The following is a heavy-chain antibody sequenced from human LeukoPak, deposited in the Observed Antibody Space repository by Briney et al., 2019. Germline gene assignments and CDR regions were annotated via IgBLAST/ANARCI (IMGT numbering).Heavy chain of an antibody. V-gene: IGHV4-61*02. CDR1: GGSISSGSYY. CDR2: IYTSGST. Sequence: SETLSLTCTVSGGSISSGSYYWSWIRQPAGMGLEWIGRIYTSGSTNYNPSLKSRVTISVDTSKNQFSLKLSSVAAADTAVYYCARHVFPSSGWYYIDYWGQGTLVTVSS. CDR3: ARHVFPSSGWYYIDY. D-gene: IGHD6-19*01. J-gene: IGHJ4*02.